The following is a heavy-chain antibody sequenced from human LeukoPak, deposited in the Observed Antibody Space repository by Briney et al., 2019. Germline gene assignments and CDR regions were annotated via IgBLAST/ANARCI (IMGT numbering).Heavy chain of an antibody. CDR2: IYYSGST. Sequence: SETLSLTCTVSGGSISSYYWSWIRQPPGKGLEWIGYIYYSGSTNYNPSPKSRVTISVDTSKNQFSLKLSFVTAADTAVYYCATTVTIWAPFGYWGQGTLVTVSS. CDR1: GGSISSYY. J-gene: IGHJ4*02. V-gene: IGHV4-59*01. CDR3: ATTVTIWAPFGY. D-gene: IGHD4-17*01.